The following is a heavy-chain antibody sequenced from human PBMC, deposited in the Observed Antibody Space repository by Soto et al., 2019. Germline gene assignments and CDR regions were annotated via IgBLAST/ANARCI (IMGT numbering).Heavy chain of an antibody. D-gene: IGHD3-22*01. CDR3: ARDPEGDYYDSSGYSFFYFDY. Sequence: GGSLRLSCGVSGFTVTSNGVSWVRQAPGKGLEWVAVISYDGSNKYYADSVKGRFTISRDNSKNTLYLQMNSLRAEDTAVYYCARDPEGDYYDSSGYSFFYFDYWGQGTLVTVSS. V-gene: IGHV3-30*03. CDR2: ISYDGSNK. CDR1: GFTVTSNG. J-gene: IGHJ4*02.